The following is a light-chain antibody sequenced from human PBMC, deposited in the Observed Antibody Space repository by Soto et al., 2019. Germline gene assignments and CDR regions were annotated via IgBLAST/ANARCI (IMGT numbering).Light chain of an antibody. CDR3: QQYGSSPPLT. J-gene: IGKJ4*01. V-gene: IGKV3-20*01. CDR1: QSVTTY. CDR2: GAS. Sequence: ETVLTQSPATLSXSPXXXXTXXXRASQSVTTYLAWYQQKPGQAPRLLIYGASSRATGIPDRFSGSGSGTDFTLTISGLEPEDFAVYYCQQYGSSPPLTFGGGTKVDI.